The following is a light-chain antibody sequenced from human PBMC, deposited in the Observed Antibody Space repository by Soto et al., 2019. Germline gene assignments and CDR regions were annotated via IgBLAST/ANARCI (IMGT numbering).Light chain of an antibody. V-gene: IGKV3-20*01. CDR2: GAS. CDR3: QQYVSSPLT. Sequence: EIVLTQSPGTLSLSPGEGATLSCRASQSVSNNYLAWYQQKPGQAPRLVISGASSRATAIPDRFSGSGSGTDFTLTISRLEPEDFAVYYCQQYVSSPLTFVGGTKVEIK. J-gene: IGKJ4*01. CDR1: QSVSNNY.